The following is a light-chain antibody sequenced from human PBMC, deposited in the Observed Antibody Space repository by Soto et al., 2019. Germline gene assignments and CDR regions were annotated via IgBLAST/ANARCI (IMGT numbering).Light chain of an antibody. V-gene: IGKV1-39*01. CDR1: QNIARY. CDR2: AAS. J-gene: IGKJ1*01. Sequence: DIQINKSPSSLSASVGDRVIITCRASQNIARYLNWYQQKPGKAPEILVYAASFLQSGVPSRFSGSGSGTTFTLTINSLQIEDFATYYCRQTYGTPPWTFGQGTKVDIK. CDR3: RQTYGTPPWT.